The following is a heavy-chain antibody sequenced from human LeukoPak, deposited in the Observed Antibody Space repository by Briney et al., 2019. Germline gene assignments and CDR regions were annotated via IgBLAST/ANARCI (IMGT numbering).Heavy chain of an antibody. CDR1: AASISIGASC. J-gene: IGHJ6*03. CDR3: ASRGFASGYCSRNSCYDYYFYYMDV. V-gene: IGHV4-61*02. Sequence: TSQTLSLTCTVSAASISIGASCFTWIRQPAGKGLEWIGRIYSGGSTYYNPSLKSRVTISLDTSKNQFSLKLSSVTAADTAVYYCASRGFASGYCSRNSCYDYYFYYMDVWGKGTTVTVSS. CDR2: IYSGGST. D-gene: IGHD2-2*03.